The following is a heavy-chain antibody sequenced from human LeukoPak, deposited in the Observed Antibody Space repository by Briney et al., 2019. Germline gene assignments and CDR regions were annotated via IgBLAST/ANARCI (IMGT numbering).Heavy chain of an antibody. CDR3: ARDPHTGYSSGWSDY. CDR2: ISTHNGNT. CDR1: GYTFTNYG. V-gene: IGHV1-18*01. J-gene: IGHJ4*02. D-gene: IGHD6-19*01. Sequence: ASVKVSCKASGYTFTNYGISWVRQAPGKGLAWMGWISTHNGNTKYAQRLQGRVTMTTDTSTSTAYMELRSLRSDDTAVYYCARDPHTGYSSGWSDYWGQGTLVTVSS.